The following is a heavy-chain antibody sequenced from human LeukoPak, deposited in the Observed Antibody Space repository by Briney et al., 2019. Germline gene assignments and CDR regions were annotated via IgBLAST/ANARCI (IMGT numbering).Heavy chain of an antibody. J-gene: IGHJ4*02. Sequence: SGTLSLTCTVSGGSISSYYWSWIRQPPGKGLEWIGYIYYSGSTNYNPSLKSRVIISVDTSKNQFSLKLSSVTAADTAVYYCARDKYYYDSSGSIRFDYWGQGTLVTVSS. CDR3: ARDKYYYDSSGSIRFDY. D-gene: IGHD3-22*01. CDR1: GGSISSYY. CDR2: IYYSGST. V-gene: IGHV4-59*12.